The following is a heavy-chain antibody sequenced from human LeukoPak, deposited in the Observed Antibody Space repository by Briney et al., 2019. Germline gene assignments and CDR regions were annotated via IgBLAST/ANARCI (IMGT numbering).Heavy chain of an antibody. V-gene: IGHV3-23*01. CDR3: ARGPSSSWYGDYYYGMDV. Sequence: PGGSLRLSCAASGFTFSSYAMSWVRQAPGKGLEWVSAISGSGGSTYYADSVKGRFTISRDNSKNTLYLQMNSLRAEDTAVYYCARGPSSSWYGDYYYGMDVWGQGTTVTVSS. J-gene: IGHJ6*02. CDR2: ISGSGGST. D-gene: IGHD6-13*01. CDR1: GFTFSSYA.